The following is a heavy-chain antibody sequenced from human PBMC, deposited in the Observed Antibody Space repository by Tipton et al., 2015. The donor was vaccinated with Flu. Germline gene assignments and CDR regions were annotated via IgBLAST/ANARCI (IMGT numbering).Heavy chain of an antibody. Sequence: QVQLVQSGPEVKKPGASVKVSCNTSGYTFSNYGITWVRQAPGQGLEWMGWISAFNGNTNYAQKFQDRVTMTTDTSTNTAYMELRSLRSDDTAVYYCARVQLDPPDFWGQGTLVTVSS. CDR2: ISAFNGNT. CDR3: ARVQLDPPDF. CDR1: GYTFSNYG. J-gene: IGHJ4*02. V-gene: IGHV1-18*01. D-gene: IGHD1-1*01.